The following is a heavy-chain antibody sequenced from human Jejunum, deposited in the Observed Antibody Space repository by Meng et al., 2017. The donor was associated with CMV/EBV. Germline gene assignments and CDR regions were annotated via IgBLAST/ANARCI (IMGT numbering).Heavy chain of an antibody. V-gene: IGHV3-48*03. J-gene: IGHJ6*02. CDR1: FSLFE. CDR2: ITSGSTI. Sequence: FSLFEMSWGRRAPGKGLEWVSYITSGSTISYADSVKGRFTISRDNAKNSLYLQMNSLRAEDTAVYYCAREARYYASSGSSSGLDVWGQGTTVTVSS. D-gene: IGHD3-22*01. CDR3: AREARYYASSGSSSGLDV.